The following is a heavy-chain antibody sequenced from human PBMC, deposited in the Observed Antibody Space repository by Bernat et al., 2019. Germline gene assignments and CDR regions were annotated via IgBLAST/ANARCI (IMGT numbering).Heavy chain of an antibody. CDR3: ARGAGAAVAGTEEDAFDI. J-gene: IGHJ3*02. CDR1: GYTFSSYA. CDR2: IIPIFGTA. Sequence: QVQLVQSGAEVKKPGASVKVSCKASGYTFSSYAISWVRQAPGQGLEWMGGIIPIFGTANYAQKFQGRVTITADESTSTAYMELGSLRSEDTAVYYCARGAGAAVAGTEEDAFDIWGQGTMVTVSS. V-gene: IGHV1-69*01. D-gene: IGHD6-19*01.